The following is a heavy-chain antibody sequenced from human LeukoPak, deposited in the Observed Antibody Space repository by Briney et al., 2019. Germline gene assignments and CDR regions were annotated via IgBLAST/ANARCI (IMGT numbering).Heavy chain of an antibody. CDR1: GYTFTSYG. D-gene: IGHD3-16*02. CDR3: ARDLWAYDYVWGSYRYSHDALDI. Sequence: ASVKVSCKASGYTFTSYGISWVRQAPGQGLEWMGWISAYNGNTNYAQKLQGRVTMTTDTSTSTAYMELRSLRSDDTAVYYCARDLWAYDYVWGSYRYSHDALDIWGQGTMVTVSS. J-gene: IGHJ3*02. CDR2: ISAYNGNT. V-gene: IGHV1-18*04.